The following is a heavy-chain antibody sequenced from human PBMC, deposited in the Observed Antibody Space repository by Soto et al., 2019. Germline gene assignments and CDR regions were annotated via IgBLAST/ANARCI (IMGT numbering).Heavy chain of an antibody. V-gene: IGHV3-33*01. J-gene: IGHJ6*04. CDR2: MWYDGSNK. Sequence: QVQLVESGGGVVQPGTSLRLSCAASGFTLTNYAMHWVRQAPGKGLEWVAVMWYDGSNKYYVDSVKRRFTVSRDNPRNTLYLQMNSLRVEDTAVYYCARCQGRLFGSGRYQGLDVWGKGTTVTVSS. CDR1: GFTLTNYA. CDR3: ARCQGRLFGSGRYQGLDV. D-gene: IGHD3-10*01.